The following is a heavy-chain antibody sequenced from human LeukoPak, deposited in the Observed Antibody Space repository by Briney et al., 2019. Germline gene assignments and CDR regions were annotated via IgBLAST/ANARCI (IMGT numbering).Heavy chain of an antibody. CDR2: IIHIFGTA. Sequence: SVKVSCKASGGTFSSYAISWVRQAPGPGLEWMGGIIHIFGTANYAQTFQGRVTITTDESTSTAYMELSSLRSEDTAVYYCARVHTRRGYSYGPADYWGQGTLVTVSS. J-gene: IGHJ4*02. V-gene: IGHV1-69*05. CDR1: GGTFSSYA. D-gene: IGHD5-18*01. CDR3: ARVHTRRGYSYGPADY.